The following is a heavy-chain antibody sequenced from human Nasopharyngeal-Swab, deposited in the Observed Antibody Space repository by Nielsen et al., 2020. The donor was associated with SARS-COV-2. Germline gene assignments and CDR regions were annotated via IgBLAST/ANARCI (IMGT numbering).Heavy chain of an antibody. V-gene: IGHV3-30-3*01. CDR1: GFTGSSYA. CDR2: ISYDGGIK. D-gene: IGHD3-22*01. J-gene: IGHJ4*02. CDR3: VKAGGITMIVVVRRYYFDY. Sequence: GESLKISCVASGFTGSSYAMHWVRQAPGKGLEWVAVISYDGGIKNYADSVRGRFTISRDNSKNTLYLQMNSLRAEDTAVYYCVKAGGITMIVVVRRYYFDYWGQGTLVTVSS.